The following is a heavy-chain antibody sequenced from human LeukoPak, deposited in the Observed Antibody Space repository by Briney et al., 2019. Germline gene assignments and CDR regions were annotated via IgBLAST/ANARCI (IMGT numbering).Heavy chain of an antibody. V-gene: IGHV3-21*01. CDR3: ATETIGRHYDY. Sequence: GGSLRLSCAPSGFTFSSCGFNWVRQAPGKGLEWVSSIGPTGTDRYYADSVRGRFTISRDNAKNSMYLQMDSLRDEDTAVYYCATETIGRHYDYWGQGTLLTVSS. J-gene: IGHJ4*02. CDR2: IGPTGTDR. D-gene: IGHD1-14*01. CDR1: GFTFSSCG.